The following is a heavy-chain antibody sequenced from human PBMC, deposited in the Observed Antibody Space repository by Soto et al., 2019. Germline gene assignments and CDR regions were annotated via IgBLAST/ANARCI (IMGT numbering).Heavy chain of an antibody. CDR1: GDSVSSNSAA. V-gene: IGHV6-1*01. CDR3: ASGTSYYDFWSAVRHAFDI. Sequence: PSQTLSLTCAISGDSVSSNSAAWNWIRQSPSRGLEWLGRTYYRSKWYNDYAVSVKSRITINPDTSKNQFSLQLNSVTPEDTAVYYCASGTSYYDFWSAVRHAFDIWGQGTMVTVSS. J-gene: IGHJ3*02. D-gene: IGHD3-3*01. CDR2: TYYRSKWYN.